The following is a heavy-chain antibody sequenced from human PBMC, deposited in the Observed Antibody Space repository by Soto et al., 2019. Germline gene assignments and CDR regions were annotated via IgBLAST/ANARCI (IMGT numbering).Heavy chain of an antibody. Sequence: QVQLQESGPGLVKPSETLSLTCTVSGGSISSYYWSWIRQPPGKGLEWIGYIYYSGSTNYNPSLKSRVTISVDTSKHQFSLKLSSVTAADTAVYYCARALPGDKRAVVGWPDYWGQGTLVTVSS. D-gene: IGHD6-19*01. J-gene: IGHJ4*02. V-gene: IGHV4-59*01. CDR2: IYYSGST. CDR1: GGSISSYY. CDR3: ARALPGDKRAVVGWPDY.